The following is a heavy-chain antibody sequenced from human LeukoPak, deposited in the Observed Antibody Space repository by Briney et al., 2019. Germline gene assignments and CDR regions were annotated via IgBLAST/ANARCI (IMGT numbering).Heavy chain of an antibody. D-gene: IGHD6-19*01. J-gene: IGHJ4*02. V-gene: IGHV1-69*13. CDR2: IIPIFGTA. CDR3: ASPGRSSGWYDLGYFDY. Sequence: SVKASCKASGGTFSSYAISWVRQAPGQGLEWMGGIIPIFGTANYAQKFQGRVTITADESTGTAYMELSSLRSEDTAVYYCASPGRSSGWYDLGYFDYWGQGTLVTVSS. CDR1: GGTFSSYA.